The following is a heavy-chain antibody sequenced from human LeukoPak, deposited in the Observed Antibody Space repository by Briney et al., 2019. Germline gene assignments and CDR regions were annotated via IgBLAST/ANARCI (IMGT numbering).Heavy chain of an antibody. CDR1: GFMFGNYG. Sequence: GGSLRLSCAASGFMFGNYGMNRVSQAPGKGMDWVSIISATGGTSYYADSVKGRFTISRDNPKNTLFLQMDSLTGEDTAVYYCAKRAGGTDRAFDYWAQGTLVTFSS. D-gene: IGHD1-7*01. J-gene: IGHJ4*02. CDR3: AKRAGGTDRAFDY. V-gene: IGHV3-23*01. CDR2: ISATGGTS.